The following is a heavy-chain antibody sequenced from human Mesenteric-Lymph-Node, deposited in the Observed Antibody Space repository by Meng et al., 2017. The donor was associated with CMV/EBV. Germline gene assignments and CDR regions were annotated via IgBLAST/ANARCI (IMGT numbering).Heavy chain of an antibody. CDR1: GYTFTSYG. CDR2: ITTYNGIT. D-gene: IGHD6-13*01. CDR3: ARFSSSYYNWFDP. V-gene: IGHV1-18*01. J-gene: IGHJ5*02. Sequence: ASVKVSCKASGYTFTSYGISWVRQAPGQGVEWIGWITTYNGITNSAQKFKDRVTMTTDTSTATAYMELRSLRSDDTALYYCARFSSSYYNWFDPWGQGTLVTVSS.